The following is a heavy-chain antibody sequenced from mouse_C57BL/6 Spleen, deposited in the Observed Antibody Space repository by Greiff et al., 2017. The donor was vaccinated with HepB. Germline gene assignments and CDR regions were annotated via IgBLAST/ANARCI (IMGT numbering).Heavy chain of an antibody. D-gene: IGHD2-5*01. CDR1: GFTFSDYY. CDR3: ARIAYYSNFRHYAMDY. CDR2: INYDSSST. V-gene: IGHV5-16*01. Sequence: EVKVVESEGGLVQPGSSMKLSCTASGFTFSDYYMAWVRQVPEKGLEWVANINYDSSSTYYLDSLKSRFIISRDNAKNILYLQMSSLKSEDTATYYCARIAYYSNFRHYAMDYWGQGTSVTVSS. J-gene: IGHJ4*01.